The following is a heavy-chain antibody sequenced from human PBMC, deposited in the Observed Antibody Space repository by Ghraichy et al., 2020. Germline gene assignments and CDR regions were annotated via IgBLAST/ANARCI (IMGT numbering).Heavy chain of an antibody. D-gene: IGHD1-7*01. Sequence: GGSLRLSCAASGFNLSTHWMSWVRQAPGKGLEWVGNIKQDGSDKNYVDSVKGRFTISRDNAKNSVYLQMNSLRVQDTAVYYCATLELTGTIPPRGYLDLWGRGTLVTVSS. V-gene: IGHV3-7*03. CDR1: GFNLSTHW. CDR3: ATLELTGTIPPRGYLDL. CDR2: IKQDGSDK. J-gene: IGHJ2*01.